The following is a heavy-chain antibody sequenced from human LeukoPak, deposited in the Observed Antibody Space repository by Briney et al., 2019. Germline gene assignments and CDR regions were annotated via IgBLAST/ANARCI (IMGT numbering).Heavy chain of an antibody. Sequence: PETLYLTCAVSGASITSHWWRWARRPPGKGLEWIGEINHAGTTNLKPSLKGRVTMSVNTSKDQFSLKLAAVTAADTAVYYCLRIHCNDVICYFFDYWGQGSLVTVSS. J-gene: IGHJ4*02. D-gene: IGHD2/OR15-2a*01. CDR3: LRIHCNDVICYFFDY. V-gene: IGHV4-4*03. CDR2: INHAGTT. CDR1: GASITSHW.